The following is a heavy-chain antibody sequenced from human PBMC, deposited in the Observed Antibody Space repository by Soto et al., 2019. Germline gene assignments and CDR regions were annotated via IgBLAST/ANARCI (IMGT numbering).Heavy chain of an antibody. J-gene: IGHJ5*02. CDR3: AGNGVYALGS. CDR2: VYRSGST. CDR1: GGSISSDNW. Sequence: QVQLQESGPGLVKPSGTLSLTCAVSGGSISSDNWWNWVRQPPGRGLEWIGEVYRSGSTNYDPSLKSRVTISLDISKTQCSLTLPSVTAADTAMYYSAGNGVYALGSWGQGTVVTVSS. D-gene: IGHD4-17*01. V-gene: IGHV4-4*02.